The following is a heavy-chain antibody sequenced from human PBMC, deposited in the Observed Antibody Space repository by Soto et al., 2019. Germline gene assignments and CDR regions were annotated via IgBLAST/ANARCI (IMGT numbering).Heavy chain of an antibody. CDR2: IIPIFGTA. J-gene: IGHJ3*02. CDR3: ASSDYYDSSGQLSDAFDI. Sequence: SVKVSCKASGGTFSSYAISWVRQAPGQGLEWMGGIIPIFGTANYAQKFQGRATITADESTSTAYMELSSLRSEDTAVYYCASSDYYDSSGQLSDAFDIWGRGTMVTVSS. V-gene: IGHV1-69*13. CDR1: GGTFSSYA. D-gene: IGHD3-22*01.